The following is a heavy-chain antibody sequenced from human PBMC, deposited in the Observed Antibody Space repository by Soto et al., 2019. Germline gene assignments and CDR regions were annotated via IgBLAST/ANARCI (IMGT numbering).Heavy chain of an antibody. CDR3: ARRVIQLMPYFDY. CDR1: GGSISSGGYY. J-gene: IGHJ4*02. V-gene: IGHV4-31*03. CDR2: IYYSGST. D-gene: IGHD5-18*01. Sequence: ASETLSLTCTVSGGSISSGGYYWSWIRQHPGKGLEWIGYIYYSGSTYYNPSLKSRVTISVDTSKNQFSLKLSSVTAADTAVYYCARRVIQLMPYFDYWGQGTLVTVSS.